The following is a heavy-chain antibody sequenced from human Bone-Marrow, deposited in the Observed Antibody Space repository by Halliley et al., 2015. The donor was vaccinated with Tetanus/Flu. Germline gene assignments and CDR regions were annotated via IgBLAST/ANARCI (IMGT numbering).Heavy chain of an antibody. CDR3: ARDGPNWNYDY. CDR1: GFAFSDYG. J-gene: IGHJ4*02. Sequence: VQSGGSLRLSCEASGFAFSDYGMNWVRQSPGGRLKWIAYISSGGQDIYYADSVKGRFTISRDNRKKYVFLEMSSLIVEDTAIYYCARDGPNWNYDYWGQGILVTVSS. CDR2: ISSGGQDI. V-gene: IGHV3-48*03. D-gene: IGHD1-7*01.